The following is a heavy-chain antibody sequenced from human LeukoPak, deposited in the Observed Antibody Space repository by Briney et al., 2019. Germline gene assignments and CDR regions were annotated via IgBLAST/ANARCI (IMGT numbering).Heavy chain of an antibody. D-gene: IGHD2-2*01. CDR3: AKGFCSSTRCPLAY. J-gene: IGHJ4*02. CDR1: GFTFDDYA. Sequence: PGGSLRLSCAASGFTFDDYAMHWVRQAPGKGLEWVSLISWDGGSTYYADSVKGRFTISRDNSKNSLYLQMNSLRAEDTALYYCAKGFCSSTRCPLAYWGQGTLVTVSS. V-gene: IGHV3-43D*03. CDR2: ISWDGGST.